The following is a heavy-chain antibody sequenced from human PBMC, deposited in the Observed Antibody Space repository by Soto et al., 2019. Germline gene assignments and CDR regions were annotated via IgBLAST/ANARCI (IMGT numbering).Heavy chain of an antibody. CDR3: ARDIYGSGSYRGYYYGMDV. J-gene: IGHJ6*02. CDR2: IYYSGST. D-gene: IGHD3-10*01. CDR1: GGSISSYY. Sequence: PSETLSLTCTVSGGSISSYYWSWIRQPPGKGLEWIGYIYYSGSTNYNPSLKSRVTISVDTSKNQLSLKLSSVTAADTAVYYCARDIYGSGSYRGYYYGMDVWGQGTTVTVSS. V-gene: IGHV4-59*01.